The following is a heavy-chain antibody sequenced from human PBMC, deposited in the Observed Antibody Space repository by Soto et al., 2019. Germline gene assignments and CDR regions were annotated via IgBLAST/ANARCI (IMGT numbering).Heavy chain of an antibody. CDR1: GFTFSSYS. J-gene: IGHJ4*02. Sequence: PGGSLRLSCAASGFTFSSYSMNWVRQAPGKGLEWVSSISSSSSYIYYADSVKGRFTTSRDNAKNSLYLQMNSLRAEDTAVYYCARNYHDSSGLPDYWGQGTLVTVSS. CDR3: ARNYHDSSGLPDY. V-gene: IGHV3-21*01. CDR2: ISSSSSYI. D-gene: IGHD3-22*01.